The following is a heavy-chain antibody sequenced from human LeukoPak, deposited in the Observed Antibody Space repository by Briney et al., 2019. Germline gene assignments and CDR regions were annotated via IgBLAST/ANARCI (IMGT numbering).Heavy chain of an antibody. CDR1: GGSISSYY. J-gene: IGHJ6*02. Sequence: PSETLSLTCTVSGGSISSYYWSWIRQHPGKGLEWIGYIYYSGSTYYNPSLKSRVTISVDTSKNQFSLKLSSVTAADTAVYYCAGRYCSSTSCYESYYYYGMDVWGQGTTVTVSS. V-gene: IGHV4-59*06. D-gene: IGHD2-2*01. CDR3: AGRYCSSTSCYESYYYYGMDV. CDR2: IYYSGST.